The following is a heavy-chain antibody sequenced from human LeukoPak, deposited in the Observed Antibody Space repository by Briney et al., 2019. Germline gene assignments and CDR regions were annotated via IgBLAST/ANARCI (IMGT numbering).Heavy chain of an antibody. CDR2: ISWNSGSI. Sequence: PGRSLRLSCAASGFTFDDYAMHWVRQAPGKGLEWVSGISWNSGSIGYADSVKGRFTISRDNAKNSLYLQMNSPRAEDTALYYCAKDYDSSGYYCYFDYWGQGTLVTVSS. CDR3: AKDYDSSGYYCYFDY. V-gene: IGHV3-9*01. J-gene: IGHJ4*02. D-gene: IGHD3-22*01. CDR1: GFTFDDYA.